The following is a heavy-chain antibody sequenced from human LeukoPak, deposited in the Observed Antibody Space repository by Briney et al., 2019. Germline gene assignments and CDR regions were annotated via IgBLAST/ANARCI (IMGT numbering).Heavy chain of an antibody. CDR2: ISGSGGST. Sequence: PGGSLRLSCAASGFTFSNYAMSWVRQAPGKGLEWVSGISGSGGSTDYADSVKGRFTISRDNSKNTLYLQMNSLRAEDTAVYYCAKHAVTTEEYFDFDYWGQGTLVTVSS. D-gene: IGHD4-17*01. J-gene: IGHJ4*02. V-gene: IGHV3-23*01. CDR1: GFTFSNYA. CDR3: AKHAVTTEEYFDFDY.